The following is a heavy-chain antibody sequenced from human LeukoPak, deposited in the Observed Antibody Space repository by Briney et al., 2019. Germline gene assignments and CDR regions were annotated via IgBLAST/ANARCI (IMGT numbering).Heavy chain of an antibody. Sequence: GESLRISCKGSGYSFTSYWIGWVRQMPGKGLECMGMIYPGDSDTRYSPSFQGQVTISADKSISTAYLQWSSLKASDTAMYYCARLGYDSSGYRTYYFDYWGQGTLVTVSS. J-gene: IGHJ4*02. CDR2: IYPGDSDT. CDR1: GYSFTSYW. V-gene: IGHV5-51*01. D-gene: IGHD3-22*01. CDR3: ARLGYDSSGYRTYYFDY.